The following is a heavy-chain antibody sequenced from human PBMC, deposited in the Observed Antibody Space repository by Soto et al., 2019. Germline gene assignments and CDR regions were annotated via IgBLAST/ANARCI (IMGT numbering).Heavy chain of an antibody. Sequence: QVQLVQSGAEVKNPGASVKVSCKASGYTFTSYAMHWVRQAPGQRLEWMGWINAGNGNTKYSQKFQGRVTITRDTSASTAYMELSSLRSEDTAVYYCASPLMVVPAAIPLDYYYYGMDVWGQGTTVTVSS. CDR3: ASPLMVVPAAIPLDYYYYGMDV. D-gene: IGHD2-2*02. CDR2: INAGNGNT. CDR1: GYTFTSYA. V-gene: IGHV1-3*01. J-gene: IGHJ6*02.